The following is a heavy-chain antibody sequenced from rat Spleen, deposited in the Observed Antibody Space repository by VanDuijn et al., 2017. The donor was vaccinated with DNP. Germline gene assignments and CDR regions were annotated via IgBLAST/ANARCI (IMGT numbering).Heavy chain of an antibody. CDR1: GFTFSDYN. D-gene: IGHD5-1*01. Sequence: EVQLVESGGGLVQPGRSLKLSCAASGFTFSDYNMAWVRQAPKKGLEWVAYIGSAAYAPYYGDSVKGRFTISRDKPKSTLYLQMDSLRSEDTATYYCARRWEEDYFDYWGQGVMVTVSS. CDR2: IGSAAYAP. J-gene: IGHJ2*01. CDR3: ARRWEEDYFDY. V-gene: IGHV5S23*01.